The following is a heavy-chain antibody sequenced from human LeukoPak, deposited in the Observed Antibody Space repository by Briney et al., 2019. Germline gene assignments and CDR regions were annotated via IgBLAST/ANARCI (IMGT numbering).Heavy chain of an antibody. J-gene: IGHJ5*02. CDR2: INTNTGNP. V-gene: IGHV7-4-1*02. CDR1: GYTFTSYA. Sequence: EASVKVSCKASGYTFTSYAMNWVRRAPGQGLEWMGWINTNTGNPTYAQGFTGRFVFSLDTSVSTAYLQISSLKAEDTAVYYCARGAGVIYPYNWFDPWGQGTLVTVSS. CDR3: ARGAGVIYPYNWFDP. D-gene: IGHD3-10*01.